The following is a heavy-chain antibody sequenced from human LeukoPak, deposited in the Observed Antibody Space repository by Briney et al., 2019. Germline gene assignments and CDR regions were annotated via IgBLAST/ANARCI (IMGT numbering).Heavy chain of an antibody. V-gene: IGHV3-21*01. J-gene: IGHJ4*02. D-gene: IGHD3-10*01. CDR3: ARAPNSGSGDYYFDY. CDR2: ISSSGAYK. Sequence: GSLRLSCAASGFTFSSYSMNWVCQTPGKGLEWVSSISSSGAYKYYADSVKGRFTISRDNAKNSLYLQMSRLRAEDTAVYYCARAPNSGSGDYYFDYWGQGTLVTVSS. CDR1: GFTFSSYS.